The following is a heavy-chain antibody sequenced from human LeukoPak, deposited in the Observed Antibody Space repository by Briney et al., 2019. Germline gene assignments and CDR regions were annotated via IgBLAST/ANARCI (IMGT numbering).Heavy chain of an antibody. Sequence: PGGSLGLSCAAPGFTFNDYYMSWIRQAPGKGLEWVSYMSSSGSTIYYADSVKGRFTISRDNAKNSLYLQMNSLRAEDTAVYYCARESRQWLVLGGVDYWGQGTLVTVSS. D-gene: IGHD6-19*01. J-gene: IGHJ4*02. CDR1: GFTFNDYY. CDR3: ARESRQWLVLGGVDY. CDR2: MSSSGSTI. V-gene: IGHV3-11*04.